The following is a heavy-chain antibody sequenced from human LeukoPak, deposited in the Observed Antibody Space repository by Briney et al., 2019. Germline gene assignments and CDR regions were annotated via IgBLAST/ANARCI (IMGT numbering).Heavy chain of an antibody. CDR1: GGTFSSYA. J-gene: IGHJ6*02. CDR2: IIPIFGIA. D-gene: IGHD2-2*01. Sequence: SVNVSCTASGGTFSSYAISWVRQAPGQGLEWMGRIIPIFGIANYAQKFPGRVTITADKSTSTAYMELSSLRSEDTAVYYCAKTEGDCSSTSCYKRNYYYYGMDVWGQGTTVTVSS. V-gene: IGHV1-69*04. CDR3: AKTEGDCSSTSCYKRNYYYYGMDV.